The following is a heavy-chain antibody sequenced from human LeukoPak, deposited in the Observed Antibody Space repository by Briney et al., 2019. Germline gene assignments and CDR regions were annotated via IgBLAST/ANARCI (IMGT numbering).Heavy chain of an antibody. CDR2: INHSGST. CDR3: ARGHLVSNAFDI. CDR1: GGSFSGYY. J-gene: IGHJ3*02. Sequence: SETLSLTCAVYGGSFSGYYWSWIRQPPGKGLEWIGEINHSGSTNYNPSLESRVTISVDTSKNQFSLKLSSVTAADTAVYYCARGHLVSNAFDIWGQGTMVTVSS. D-gene: IGHD5/OR15-5a*01. V-gene: IGHV4-34*01.